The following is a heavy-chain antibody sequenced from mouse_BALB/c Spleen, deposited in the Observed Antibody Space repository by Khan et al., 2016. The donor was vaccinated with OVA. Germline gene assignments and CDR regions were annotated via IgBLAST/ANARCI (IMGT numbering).Heavy chain of an antibody. V-gene: IGHV9-3-1*01. CDR3: ARVGYSGTMDY. CDR2: INTYPGEP. Sequence: QIQLVQSGPELKKPGETVKISCKASGFTFTNNGMNWVKQAPGKVLKWMGWINTYPGEPTYAGDLKGRFAFSLETSASTAYLQINNLKNEDTATYFCARVGYSGTMDYWGQGTSVTVSS. J-gene: IGHJ4*01. D-gene: IGHD2-14*01. CDR1: GFTFTNNG.